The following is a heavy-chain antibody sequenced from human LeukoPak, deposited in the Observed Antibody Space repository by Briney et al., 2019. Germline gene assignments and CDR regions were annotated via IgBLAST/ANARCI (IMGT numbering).Heavy chain of an antibody. CDR3: AAARGSYYPYYFDY. V-gene: IGHV3-74*01. D-gene: IGHD1-26*01. CDR2: INSDGSYT. CDR1: GFTFRSHW. Sequence: GGSLRLSCAASGFTFRSHWMHWVRQAPGKGLVWVSRINSDGSYTNYADSVKGRFTISRDNAKNSLYLQMNSLRAEDTAVYYCAAARGSYYPYYFDYWGQGTLVTVSS. J-gene: IGHJ4*02.